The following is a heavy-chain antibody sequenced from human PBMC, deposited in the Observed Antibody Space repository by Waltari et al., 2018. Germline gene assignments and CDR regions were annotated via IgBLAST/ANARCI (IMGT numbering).Heavy chain of an antibody. V-gene: IGHV3-53*04. D-gene: IGHD3-3*01. CDR1: GFSVSNNY. J-gene: IGHJ4*02. CDR2: IYSGGGT. Sequence: EVQWVESGGGLVQPGGSLRLSCAVSGFSVSNNYMTWVRQAPGKGLEWVSVIYSGGGTYHADSVKGRFSISRHDSKNTLNLQMNNLRAEDTAVYYCARVDFWSGYCFDYWGQGTLVTVSS. CDR3: ARVDFWSGYCFDY.